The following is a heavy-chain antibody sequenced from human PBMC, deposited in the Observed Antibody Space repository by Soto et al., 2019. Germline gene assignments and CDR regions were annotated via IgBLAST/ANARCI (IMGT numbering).Heavy chain of an antibody. CDR3: AKSVARSIAAMDV. J-gene: IGHJ6*02. CDR1: GGSIGSDGYY. V-gene: IGHV4-39*01. Sequence: QLQLQESGPGLVKPSETLSLTCTVSGGSIGSDGYYWGWIRQPPGKGPEWLGTIYYLGSTDYNPSLKSRVTISVDTSKNQFSLKLTSMTAADTAVYYCAKSVARSIAAMDVWGQGTTVTVSS. D-gene: IGHD6-6*01. CDR2: IYYLGST.